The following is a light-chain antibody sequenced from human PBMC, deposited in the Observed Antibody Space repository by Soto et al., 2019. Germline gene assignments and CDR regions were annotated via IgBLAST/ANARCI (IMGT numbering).Light chain of an antibody. V-gene: IGKV3-20*01. J-gene: IGKJ4*01. CDR3: QHYGSPLT. Sequence: EIVLTQSPATLSLSPGGRATLSCRASQSVRSSYLAWYQQRPGQAPRLLIFGASFRATGIPDRFSGSGSGTDFTLTISRLEPEDFAVYYCQHYGSPLTFGGGTKVEIK. CDR2: GAS. CDR1: QSVRSSY.